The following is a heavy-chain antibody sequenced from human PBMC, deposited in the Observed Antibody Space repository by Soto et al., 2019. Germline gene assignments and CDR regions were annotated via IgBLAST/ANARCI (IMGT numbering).Heavy chain of an antibody. CDR3: AAGEASSRNLAPYYLDF. D-gene: IGHD6-13*01. V-gene: IGHV4-59*01. Sequence: GSLRLSCTVSGGSMRNYFWTWIRQPPGKGLEWIGYIHYSGTTSFFPSYNPSLRSRVTISEDTSKNQFSLKLLSVTTADTAVYFCAAGEASSRNLAPYYLDFWGQGTLVTVSS. CDR1: GGSMRNYF. CDR2: IHYSGTT. J-gene: IGHJ4*02.